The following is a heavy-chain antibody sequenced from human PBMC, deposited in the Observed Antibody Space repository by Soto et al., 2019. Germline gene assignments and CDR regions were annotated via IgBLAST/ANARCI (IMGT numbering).Heavy chain of an antibody. J-gene: IGHJ4*02. D-gene: IGHD3-22*01. CDR3: FRARYFSDSSGYTRCLDY. CDR1: GFTLSDQY. CDR2: SRDKPQGYST. V-gene: IGHV3-72*01. Sequence: AEFLRLCCPRSGFTLSDQYIAWVRQAPAKGLEWVGLSRDKPQGYSTAYAASVKGRFTTSRDESKNAAYLQMNRLKTEDTAVYYCFRARYFSDSSGYTRCLDYWGQGTLVTVSS.